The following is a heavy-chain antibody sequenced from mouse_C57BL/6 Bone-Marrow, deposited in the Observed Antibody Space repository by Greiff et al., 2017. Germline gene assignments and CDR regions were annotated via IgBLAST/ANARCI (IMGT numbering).Heavy chain of an antibody. V-gene: IGHV1-39*01. CDR1: GYSFTDYN. D-gene: IGHD2-3*01. J-gene: IGHJ2*01. CDR3: SIYADVRELDY. CDR2: INPNYGTT. Sequence: VQLQQSGPELVKPGASVKISCKASGYSFTDYNMNWVKQSNGKSLEWIGVINPNYGTTSYNQTFKGKATLTVDQSSSTAYMQLNSLTSEDSAVXYYSIYADVRELDYWGQGTTLTVSS.